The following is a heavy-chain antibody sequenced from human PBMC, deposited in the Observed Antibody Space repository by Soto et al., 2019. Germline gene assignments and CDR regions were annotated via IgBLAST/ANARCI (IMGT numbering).Heavy chain of an antibody. J-gene: IGHJ4*02. CDR3: AKDMTDILTQNLDY. Sequence: ESGGGLVQPGRSLRLSCAASGFTFDDYAMHWVRQAPGEGLEWVSGINWNSRSIGYADSVKGRFTISRDNAKNSLYLLMNSLGAEDTAFYYCAKDMTDILTQNLDYWGQGTLVTVAS. CDR2: INWNSRSI. D-gene: IGHD3-9*01. CDR1: GFTFDDYA. V-gene: IGHV3-9*01.